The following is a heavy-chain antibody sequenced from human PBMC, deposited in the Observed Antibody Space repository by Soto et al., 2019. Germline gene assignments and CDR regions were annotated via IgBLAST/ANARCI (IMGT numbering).Heavy chain of an antibody. CDR2: IIPILGIA. D-gene: IGHD3-22*01. V-gene: IGHV1-69*02. CDR1: GGTFSSYT. Sequence: QVQLVQSGAEVKKPGSSVKVSCKASGGTFSSYTISWVRQAPGQGFEWMGRIIPILGIANYAQKVQGKVTINADNSTSTAHMELTSLRSEDTAVYYGASRYDSSEYWGQGTLATVSS. J-gene: IGHJ4*02. CDR3: ASRYDSSEY.